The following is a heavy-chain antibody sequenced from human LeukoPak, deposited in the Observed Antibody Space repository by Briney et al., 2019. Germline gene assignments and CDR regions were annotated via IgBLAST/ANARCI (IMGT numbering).Heavy chain of an antibody. D-gene: IGHD2-2*02. V-gene: IGHV4-30-4*08. CDR2: IYYSGST. Sequence: SQTLSLTCTVSGGSISSGDYYWSWIRQPPGEGLEWIGYIYYSGSTYYNPSLKSRVTISVDTSKNQFSLKLSSVTAADTAVYYCARETGTYCSSTSCYTPIFDYWGQGTLVTVSS. CDR3: ARETGTYCSSTSCYTPIFDY. J-gene: IGHJ4*02. CDR1: GGSISSGDYY.